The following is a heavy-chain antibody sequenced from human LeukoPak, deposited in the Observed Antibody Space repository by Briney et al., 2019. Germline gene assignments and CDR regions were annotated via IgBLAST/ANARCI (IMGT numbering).Heavy chain of an antibody. D-gene: IGHD3-10*01. CDR2: IYYSGST. V-gene: IGHV4-39*01. J-gene: IGHJ4*02. Sequence: ASETLSLTCTVSGGSISNYYWGWIRQPPGKGLEWIGSIYYSGSTYYNPSLKSRVTISVDTSKNQFSLKLSSVTAADTAVYYCARNKGSMVRGVMGYWGQGTLVTVSS. CDR3: ARNKGSMVRGVMGY. CDR1: GGSISNYY.